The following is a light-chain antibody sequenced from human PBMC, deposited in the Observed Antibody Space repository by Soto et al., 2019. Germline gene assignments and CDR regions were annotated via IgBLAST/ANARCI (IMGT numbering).Light chain of an antibody. V-gene: IGLV3-21*02. J-gene: IGLJ2*01. CDR2: DDG. Sequence: SYELTQAPSVSVAPGQTARITCGGNNIAIKSVHWYQQKPGLAPVLVVYDDGDRPSGIPERFSGSNSGNTATLTITRVEAGDEADYHCQVWDSSSDHRVVFGGGTKVTVL. CDR1: NIAIKS. CDR3: QVWDSSSDHRVV.